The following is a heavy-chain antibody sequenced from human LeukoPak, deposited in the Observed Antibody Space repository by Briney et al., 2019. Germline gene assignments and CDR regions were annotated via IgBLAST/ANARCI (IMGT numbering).Heavy chain of an antibody. CDR3: ARDEGDGYQFDY. D-gene: IGHD5-24*01. V-gene: IGHV1-46*01. Sequence: ASVKVSCKASGYTFTSYYMHWVRQAPRQGLEWMGIINPSGGSTSYAQKFQGRVTMTRDTSTSTVYMELSSLRSEDTAVYYCARDEGDGYQFDYWGQGTLVTVSS. CDR1: GYTFTSYY. J-gene: IGHJ4*02. CDR2: INPSGGST.